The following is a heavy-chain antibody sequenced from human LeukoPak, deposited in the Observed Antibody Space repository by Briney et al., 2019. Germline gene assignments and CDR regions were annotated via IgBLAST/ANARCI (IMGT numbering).Heavy chain of an antibody. Sequence: PGGSLRLSCAASGFTVSSNYMSWVSQAPGKGLEWVSVIYSGGSTYYADSVKGRFTISRDNSKNTLYLQMNSLRAEDTAVYYCAVADYGAKSFDYWGQGTLVTVSS. CDR2: IYSGGST. J-gene: IGHJ4*02. CDR1: GFTVSSNY. CDR3: AVADYGAKSFDY. D-gene: IGHD4-17*01. V-gene: IGHV3-53*01.